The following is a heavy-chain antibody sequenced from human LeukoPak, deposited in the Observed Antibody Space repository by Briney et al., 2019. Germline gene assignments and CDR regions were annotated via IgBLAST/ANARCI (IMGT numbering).Heavy chain of an antibody. CDR2: ISSSSSYI. CDR3: ARDCSGGSCYFKY. V-gene: IGHV3-21*01. D-gene: IGHD2-15*01. J-gene: IGHJ4*02. Sequence: GGSLRLSCAASGFTFSSYSMNWVRQAPGKGLEWVSSISSSSSYIYYADSVKGRFTISRDNSKNSLYLQMNSLRAEDTAVYYCARDCSGGSCYFKYWGQGTLVTVSS. CDR1: GFTFSSYS.